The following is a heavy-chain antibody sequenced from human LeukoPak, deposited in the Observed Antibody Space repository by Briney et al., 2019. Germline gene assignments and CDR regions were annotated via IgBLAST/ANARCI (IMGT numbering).Heavy chain of an antibody. Sequence: TGGSLRLSCAASGFTFSSYAMHWVRQAPGKGLEWVAVISYDGSNKYYADSVKGRFTISRDNAKNTLYLQMNSLRVEDTAVYYCTRGMIIRYASSWLAPFDYWGQGTLVTVSS. V-gene: IGHV3-30-3*01. D-gene: IGHD6-13*01. CDR1: GFTFSSYA. CDR3: TRGMIIRYASSWLAPFDY. J-gene: IGHJ4*02. CDR2: ISYDGSNK.